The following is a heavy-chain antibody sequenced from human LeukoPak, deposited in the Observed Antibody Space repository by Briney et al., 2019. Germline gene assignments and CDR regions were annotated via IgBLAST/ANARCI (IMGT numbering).Heavy chain of an antibody. CDR1: GFSFSIYG. CDR3: ARGGRGATGALYYYYYMDV. CDR2: ISGSGGNT. V-gene: IGHV3-23*01. J-gene: IGHJ6*03. D-gene: IGHD1-26*01. Sequence: GGTLRLSCQASGFSFSIYGMSWVRQAPGKGLEWVSGISGSGGNTYYAEALTGRFTISRDNSKNTLYLQMNSLRAEDTAVYYCARGGRGATGALYYYYYMDVWGKGTTVTISS.